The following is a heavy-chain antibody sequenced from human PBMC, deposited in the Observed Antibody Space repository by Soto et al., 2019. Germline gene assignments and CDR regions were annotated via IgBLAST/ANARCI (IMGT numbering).Heavy chain of an antibody. CDR2: ISAYNGNT. D-gene: IGHD6-13*01. CDR1: GYTFTSYG. J-gene: IGHJ4*02. CDR3: ARAKNPPCSSPKIDY. Sequence: GASVKVSCKASGYTFTSYGISWVRQAPGQGLEWMGWISAYNGNTNYAQKLQGRVTMTTDTSTSTAYMELRSLRSDDTAVYYCARAKNPPCSSPKIDYWGQGTLVTVSS. V-gene: IGHV1-18*01.